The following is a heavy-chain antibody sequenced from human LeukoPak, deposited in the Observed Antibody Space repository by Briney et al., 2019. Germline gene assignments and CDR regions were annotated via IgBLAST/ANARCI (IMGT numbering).Heavy chain of an antibody. D-gene: IGHD3-9*01. CDR1: GFSLSTRGVG. J-gene: IGHJ4*02. Sequence: CGPTLVKPTQTLTLTCTFSGFSLSTRGVGVGWIRQPHRKAPAWLALIYWNNDNRYSATLKSRLTITKDTSKNQVVLTMTNMDPVDTATYYCASSRYDILTGHYNFDYWGQGTLVTVSS. V-gene: IGHV2-5*01. CDR3: ASSRYDILTGHYNFDY. CDR2: IYWNNDN.